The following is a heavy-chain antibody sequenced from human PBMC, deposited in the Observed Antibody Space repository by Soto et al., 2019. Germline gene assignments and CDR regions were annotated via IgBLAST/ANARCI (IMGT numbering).Heavy chain of an antibody. CDR1: GYTFTSYG. CDR2: ISAYNGNT. J-gene: IGHJ5*02. V-gene: IGHV1-18*01. CDR3: ARVLVGAERAVGWFDP. D-gene: IGHD1-26*01. Sequence: QVQLVQSGAEVKKPGASVKVSCKASGYTFTSYGISWVRQDPGQGLEWMGWISAYNGNTNYAQKLQGRVTMTTDTSTSTAYMELRSLRSDDTGVYYCARVLVGAERAVGWFDPWCQGTLVTVSS.